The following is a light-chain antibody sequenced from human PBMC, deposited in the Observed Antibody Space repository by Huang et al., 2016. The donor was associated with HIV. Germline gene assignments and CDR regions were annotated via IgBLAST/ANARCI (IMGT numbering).Light chain of an antibody. CDR1: QNINTF. Sequence: IVLTQSPATLSLSPGESATVSCRAIQNINTFLAWYQQTPGHPPELLIYDASTRASGIPARFSGSGSGADVTLRISSLEPEDFAVDYCQQRTNWPRSITFGQGTRLE. CDR3: QQRTNWPRSIT. J-gene: IGKJ5*01. V-gene: IGKV3-11*01. CDR2: DAS.